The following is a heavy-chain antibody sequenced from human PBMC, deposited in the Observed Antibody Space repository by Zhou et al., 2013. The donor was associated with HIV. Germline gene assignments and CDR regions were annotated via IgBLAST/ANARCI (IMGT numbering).Heavy chain of an antibody. CDR3: AATYMTSSGTILFDS. CDR1: GGTFSSFA. Sequence: QVQLVQSGAEVKKPGSSVKVSCKASGGTFSSFAFSWVRQAPGQGLEWMGGIIPVYGATNYVQKFQGRVTITTDESTSTVYMELSSLRSEDTAVYYCAATYMTSSGTILFDSWGQGTLVTVSS. D-gene: IGHD2-21*01. J-gene: IGHJ4*02. CDR2: IIPVYGAT. V-gene: IGHV1-69*05.